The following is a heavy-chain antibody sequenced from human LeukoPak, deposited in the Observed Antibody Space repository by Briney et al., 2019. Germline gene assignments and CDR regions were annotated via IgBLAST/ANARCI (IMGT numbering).Heavy chain of an antibody. J-gene: IGHJ6*03. CDR2: IHYSGST. Sequence: SETLSLTCSVSGGSISSYYWTWIRQPPGKGLEWIGHIHYSGSTTYNSSLKSRVTISVDTSKNQISLKLSSVTAADTAVYFCARVGSSTLRVDQGYDYYYYMDVWGKGTTVTVSS. D-gene: IGHD2/OR15-2a*01. CDR3: ARVGSSTLRVDQGYDYYYYMDV. V-gene: IGHV4-59*01. CDR1: GGSISSYY.